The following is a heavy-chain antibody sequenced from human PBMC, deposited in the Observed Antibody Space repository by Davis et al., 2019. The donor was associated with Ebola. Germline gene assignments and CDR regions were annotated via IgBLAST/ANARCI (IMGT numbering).Heavy chain of an antibody. J-gene: IGHJ4*02. D-gene: IGHD5-12*01. Sequence: SETLSLTCTVSGGSISSSSYYWGWIRQPPGKGLEWIGSIYYSGSTNYNPSLKSRVTISVDTSKNQFSLKLSSVTAADTAVYYCARSGLRGRVDYWGQGTLVTVSS. CDR1: GGSISSSSYY. V-gene: IGHV4-39*07. CDR2: IYYSGST. CDR3: ARSGLRGRVDY.